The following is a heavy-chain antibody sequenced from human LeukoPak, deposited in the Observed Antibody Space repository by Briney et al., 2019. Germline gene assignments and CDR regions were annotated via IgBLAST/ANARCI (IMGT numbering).Heavy chain of an antibody. CDR3: AKQGGYFGSGREYYFDS. J-gene: IGHJ4*02. CDR2: ISSTGDTT. V-gene: IGHV3-23*01. Sequence: GGSLRLSCAASGFTFIHCAMTWVRQAPGRGLEWVATISSTGDTTYYADSVKGRFTISRDDAETTLYLQMNSLRAEDTAVYYCAKQGGYFGSGREYYFDSWGQGTLVTVSS. D-gene: IGHD3-10*01. CDR1: GFTFIHCA.